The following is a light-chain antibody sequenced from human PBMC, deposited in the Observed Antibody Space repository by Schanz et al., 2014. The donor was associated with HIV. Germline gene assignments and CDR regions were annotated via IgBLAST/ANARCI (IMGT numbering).Light chain of an antibody. Sequence: EIVLTQSPGSLSLSPGGRATLSCGASQRLSSSYLAWYQQKRDQPPRLVIYATSTRAAGIPDRFSGTGSGTDFTLTISRLEPEDSAVYYCQQYNYAPLTFGGGTKVEI. CDR2: ATS. CDR1: QRLSSSY. V-gene: IGKV3-20*01. CDR3: QQYNYAPLT. J-gene: IGKJ4*01.